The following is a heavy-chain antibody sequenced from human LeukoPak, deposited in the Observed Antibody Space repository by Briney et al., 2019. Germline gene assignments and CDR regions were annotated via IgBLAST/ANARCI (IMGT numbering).Heavy chain of an antibody. V-gene: IGHV3-23*01. CDR2: ISGSGSRT. D-gene: IGHD3-22*01. CDR3: AKHPPFYFDRSGFYQDY. J-gene: IGHJ4*02. CDR1: RFTFDNYA. Sequence: GGSLRLSCATSRFTFDNYAVSWVSQAPGKGLEWVSAISGSGSRTYYADSVKGRFTISRDNSRDTLYLQMNSLRVEDSAVYYCAKHPPFYFDRSGFYQDYWGQGTLVTVSS.